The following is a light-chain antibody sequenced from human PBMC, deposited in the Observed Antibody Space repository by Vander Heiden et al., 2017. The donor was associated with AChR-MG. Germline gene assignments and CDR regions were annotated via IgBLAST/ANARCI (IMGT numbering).Light chain of an antibody. Sequence: DIQMTQSPSNLSASVGDRVAITCRASQNILTWLAWYQQKPGKAPKVLNYDASRLESGVPSRFSGSGSGTEFTLTISSLQPDDFATYYCQHYNTYSGTFGQGTTVDIK. V-gene: IGKV1-5*03. CDR1: QNILTW. J-gene: IGKJ1*01. CDR3: QHYNTYSGT. CDR2: DAS.